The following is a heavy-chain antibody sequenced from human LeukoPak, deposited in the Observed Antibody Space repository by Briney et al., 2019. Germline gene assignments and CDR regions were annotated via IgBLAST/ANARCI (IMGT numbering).Heavy chain of an antibody. CDR3: ARPYCSGGSCYADAFDI. Sequence: SETLSLTCTVSGGSISSYYWSWIRQPAGKGLEWIGRIYTSGSTNYNPSLKSRVTMSVDTSKNQFSLKLSSVTAADTAVYYCARPYCSGGSCYADAFDIWGQGTMVTVSS. J-gene: IGHJ3*02. CDR2: IYTSGST. CDR1: GGSISSYY. V-gene: IGHV4-4*07. D-gene: IGHD2-15*01.